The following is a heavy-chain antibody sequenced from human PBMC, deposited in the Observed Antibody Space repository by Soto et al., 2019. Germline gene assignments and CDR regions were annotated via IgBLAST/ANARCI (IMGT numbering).Heavy chain of an antibody. CDR2: IYYSGST. V-gene: IGHV4-31*03. J-gene: IGHJ6*02. CDR1: GGSISSGGYY. Sequence: PSETLSLTCTVSGGSISSGGYYWSWIRQHPGKGLEWIGYIYYSGSTYYNPPLKSRVTISVDTSKNQFSLKLSSVTAADTAVYYCARDQAYPYYGMDVRGQGTTVTVSS. CDR3: ARDQAYPYYGMDV.